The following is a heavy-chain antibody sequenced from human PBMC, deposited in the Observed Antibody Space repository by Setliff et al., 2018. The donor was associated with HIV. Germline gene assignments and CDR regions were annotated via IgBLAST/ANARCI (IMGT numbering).Heavy chain of an antibody. CDR3: AITSRGYSLQRGGAFDI. D-gene: IGHD3-22*01. CDR1: GDTFATYV. J-gene: IGHJ3*02. V-gene: IGHV1-69*05. CDR2: RSPIFSTT. Sequence: SVKVSCKGSGDTFATYVVSWVRQAPGHGLEWMGGRSPIFSTTNYAQKFQGRVTITTDESTSRAYMELSSLRSEDTAVYYCAITSRGYSLQRGGAFDIWGQGTLVTVSS.